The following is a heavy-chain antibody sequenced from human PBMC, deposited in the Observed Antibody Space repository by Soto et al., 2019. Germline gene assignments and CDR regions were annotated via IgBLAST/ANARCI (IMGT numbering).Heavy chain of an antibody. V-gene: IGHV1-69*06. D-gene: IGHD3-16*01. J-gene: IGHJ4*02. CDR2: IIPIFGTA. Sequence: QVQLVQSGAEVKKPGSSVKVSCKASGGTFSSYAISWVRQAPGQGLEWMGGIIPIFGTANYAQKFQGRVTITADKSTSTAYMELSSLRSEDTAVYYCARLTFGGVTGQQPDDYWGQGTLVTVSS. CDR1: GGTFSSYA. CDR3: ARLTFGGVTGQQPDDY.